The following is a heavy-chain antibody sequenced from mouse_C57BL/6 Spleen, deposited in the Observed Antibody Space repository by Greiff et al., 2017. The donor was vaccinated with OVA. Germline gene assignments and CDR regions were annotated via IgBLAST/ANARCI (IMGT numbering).Heavy chain of an antibody. D-gene: IGHD2-12*01. CDR1: GYTLTDYE. V-gene: IGHV1-15*01. CDR3: TRRGLLQSYAMDY. CDR2: IDPETGGT. J-gene: IGHJ4*01. Sequence: QVQLQQSGAELVRPGPSVTLSCKASGYTLTDYEMHWVKQTPVHGLEWIGAIDPETGGTAYNQKFKGKAILPADKSSITAYMELRSLTSEDSAVYYCTRRGLLQSYAMDYWGQGTSVTVSS.